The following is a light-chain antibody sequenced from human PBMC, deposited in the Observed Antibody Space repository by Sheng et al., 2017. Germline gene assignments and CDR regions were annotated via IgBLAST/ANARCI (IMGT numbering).Light chain of an antibody. CDR1: QSVSSSY. J-gene: IGKJ3*01. V-gene: IGKV3-20*01. CDR3: QQYYSYPMS. Sequence: EIVLTQSPGTLSLSPGERATLSCRASQSVSSSYLAWYQQKPGQAPRLLIYGASSRATGIPDRFSGGGSGTDFTFTITSLQPEDFATYYCQQYYSYPMSFGPGTKVDIK. CDR2: GAS.